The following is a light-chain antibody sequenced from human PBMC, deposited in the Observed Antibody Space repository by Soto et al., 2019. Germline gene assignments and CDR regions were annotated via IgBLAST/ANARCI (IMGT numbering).Light chain of an antibody. V-gene: IGLV1-40*01. CDR2: NND. CDR3: QSYDTSLSDVL. CDR1: SSNIGAGHH. J-gene: IGLJ2*01. Sequence: QAVVTQPTSVSGAPGQRVTVSCTGSSSNIGAGHHVHWYQQLPGTAPKLLIYNNDNRPSGVPDRFSGSKSGTSASLAISGRQAEDEAEYYCQSYDTSLSDVLFGGGTKLTVL.